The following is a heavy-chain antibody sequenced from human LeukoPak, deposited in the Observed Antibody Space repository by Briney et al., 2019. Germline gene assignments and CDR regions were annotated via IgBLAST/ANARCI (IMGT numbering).Heavy chain of an antibody. CDR1: GFTFSTYW. CDR2: INQEGSET. CDR3: ARDLNWAGY. J-gene: IGHJ4*02. D-gene: IGHD3-10*01. Sequence: GGSLRLSYAASGFTFSTYWMTWVRQAPGKGLEWVANINQEGSETYYVDSVKGRFTISRDNAKNSLYLQMNSLRVEDTAVYYCARDLNWAGYWGQGTLVTVSS. V-gene: IGHV3-7*01.